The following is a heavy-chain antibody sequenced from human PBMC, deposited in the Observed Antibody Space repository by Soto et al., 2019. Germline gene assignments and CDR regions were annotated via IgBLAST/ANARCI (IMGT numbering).Heavy chain of an antibody. CDR3: ARDLEYSSSWYYYYGLDV. CDR2: ISRSGSLN. J-gene: IGHJ6*02. D-gene: IGHD6-6*01. V-gene: IGHV3-48*02. CDR1: GFSFSDYS. Sequence: PGGSLRLSCAASGFSFSDYSMNWVRQAPGKGLEWLSYISRSGSLNYYADSVKGRFTISRDNAKNSLYLEMNSVRDEDTAMYYCARDLEYSSSWYYYYGLDVWGHGTTVTV.